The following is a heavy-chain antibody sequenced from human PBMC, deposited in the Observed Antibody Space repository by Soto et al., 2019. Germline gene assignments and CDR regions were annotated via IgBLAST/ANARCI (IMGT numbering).Heavy chain of an antibody. Sequence: QVQLVESGGGVVQPGRSLRLSCAASGFTFSSYAMHWVRQAPGKGLEWVAVISYDGSNKYYADSVKGRFTISRDNSKKTLSLQMTILGAEDPAVYYWARGARFWSGWEHGMDDWGQGTPVTVSS. CDR3: ARGARFWSGWEHGMDD. V-gene: IGHV3-30-3*01. J-gene: IGHJ6*02. CDR2: ISYDGSNK. CDR1: GFTFSSYA. D-gene: IGHD3-3*01.